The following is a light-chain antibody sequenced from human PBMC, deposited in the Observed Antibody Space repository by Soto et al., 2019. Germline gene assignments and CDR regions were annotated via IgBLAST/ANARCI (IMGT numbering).Light chain of an antibody. J-gene: IGLJ2*01. Sequence: QSALTQPASVSGSPGQSITISCTGTSSDVGKYNYVSWYQQHPAKAPKLMIFAVSNRPSGVSNRFSGSKSGNTASLTISGLQAEDEAEYYCSSYTGSSINTVVFGGGTQLTVL. CDR1: SSDVGKYNY. CDR3: SSYTGSSINTVV. CDR2: AVS. V-gene: IGLV2-14*01.